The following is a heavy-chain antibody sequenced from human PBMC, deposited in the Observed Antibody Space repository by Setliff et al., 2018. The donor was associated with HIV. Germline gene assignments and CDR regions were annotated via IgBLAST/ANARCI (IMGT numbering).Heavy chain of an antibody. CDR1: GFTFSTYS. Sequence: PGGSLRLSCEASGFTFSTYSMNWVRQAPGKGLEWVSGISGWGGSTYNADSVKGRFTISRDNSKNTLYLQMSSLRVEDTAVYYCVKDRWVDYWGQGTLVTVSS. V-gene: IGHV3-23*01. J-gene: IGHJ4*02. CDR2: ISGWGGST. CDR3: VKDRWVDY. D-gene: IGHD1-26*01.